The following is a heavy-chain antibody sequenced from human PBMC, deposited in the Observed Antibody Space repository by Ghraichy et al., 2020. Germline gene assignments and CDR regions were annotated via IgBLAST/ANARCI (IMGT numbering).Heavy chain of an antibody. CDR1: GFTFSSYN. D-gene: IGHD5-18*01. V-gene: IGHV3-48*02. CDR3: ATDAWETAVNY. Sequence: SCAASGFTFSSYNMNWVRQAPGKGLEWLSYINTDGNKIYYADSVKGRFTISRDNGKNSLSLQMNSLRDEDTALYYCATDAWETAVNYWGQGTLVTVSS. CDR2: INTDGNKI. J-gene: IGHJ4*02.